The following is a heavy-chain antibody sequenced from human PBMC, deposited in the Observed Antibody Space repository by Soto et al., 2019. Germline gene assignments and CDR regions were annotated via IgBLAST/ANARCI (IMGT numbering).Heavy chain of an antibody. CDR2: ISSSSSYT. J-gene: IGHJ4*02. Sequence: GGSLRLSCAASGFTFSDYYMSWIRQAPGKGLEWVSYISSSSSYTNYADSVKGRFTISRDNAKNSLYLQMNSLRAEDTAVYYCARSFNPNYDFWSGYYLTPESEQFDYWGQGTLVTVSS. CDR3: ARSFNPNYDFWSGYYLTPESEQFDY. D-gene: IGHD3-3*01. V-gene: IGHV3-11*06. CDR1: GFTFSDYY.